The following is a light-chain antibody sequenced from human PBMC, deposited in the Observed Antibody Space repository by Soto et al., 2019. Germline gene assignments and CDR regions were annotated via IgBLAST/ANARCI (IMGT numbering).Light chain of an antibody. V-gene: IGKV3-20*01. J-gene: IGKJ1*01. CDR1: QSVSSY. CDR2: GAS. Sequence: EIVLTQSPGTLSLSPGERATLSCRASQSVSSYLAWYQQKPGQAPWLLIYGASSRATGIPDRFNGSGSGTDFTLTISRLEPEDFAVYYCHLYGSSPWTFGQGTKVEIK. CDR3: HLYGSSPWT.